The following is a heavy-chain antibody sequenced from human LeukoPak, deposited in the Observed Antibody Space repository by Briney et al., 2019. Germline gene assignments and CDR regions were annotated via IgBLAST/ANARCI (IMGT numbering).Heavy chain of an antibody. J-gene: IGHJ6*03. CDR2: IYYSGST. CDR3: ARVGATTRYMDV. Sequence: PSETLSLTCTVSGGSIRSYYWSWIRQPPGKGLEWIGYIYYSGSTNYNPSLKSRVTISVDTAKNQFSLKLSSVTAADTAVYYCARVGATTRYMDVWGKGTTVTVSS. D-gene: IGHD1-26*01. V-gene: IGHV4-59*12. CDR1: GGSIRSYY.